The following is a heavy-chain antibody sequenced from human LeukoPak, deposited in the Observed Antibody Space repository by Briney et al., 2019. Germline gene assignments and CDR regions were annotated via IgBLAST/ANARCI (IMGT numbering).Heavy chain of an antibody. D-gene: IGHD3-3*01. J-gene: IGHJ5*02. CDR3: ATAYSANYDFWRFDP. CDR2: MNPNSGNT. V-gene: IGHV1-8*03. CDR1: GGTFTSYD. Sequence: GASVKVSCKAAGGTFTSYDINWVRQATGQGLEWMGWMNPNSGNTCYAQKFQGRVTITSNTSISTAYMELRSLRSEDTAVYYCATAYSANYDFWRFDPWGQGTLVTVSS.